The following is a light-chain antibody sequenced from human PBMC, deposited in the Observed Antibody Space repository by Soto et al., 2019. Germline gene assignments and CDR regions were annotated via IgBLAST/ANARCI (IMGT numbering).Light chain of an antibody. J-gene: IGKJ5*01. V-gene: IGKV3-11*01. CDR2: DAS. Sequence: IVLTQSTATLSLSPGERATVYCRASQSVSSYLAWYQQKPGQAPRLLIYDASNRATGIPARFSGSGSGTDFTLTISSLEPEDFAVYYCQQRSNWPITFGQGTRLEIK. CDR1: QSVSSY. CDR3: QQRSNWPIT.